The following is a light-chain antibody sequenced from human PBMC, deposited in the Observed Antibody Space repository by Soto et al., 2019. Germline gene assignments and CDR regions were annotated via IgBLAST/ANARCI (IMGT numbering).Light chain of an antibody. V-gene: IGKV3-11*01. CDR2: DAS. Sequence: EIVFSQSPPTLSLSPGERATLSCRASQSVSSSLAWYQQKPGQAPRLLIYDASNRATGIPARFSGSGSGTDFTLTISSLEPEDFAVYYCQQRSNWPPKTFGQGSKVDIK. CDR1: QSVSSS. J-gene: IGKJ1*01. CDR3: QQRSNWPPKT.